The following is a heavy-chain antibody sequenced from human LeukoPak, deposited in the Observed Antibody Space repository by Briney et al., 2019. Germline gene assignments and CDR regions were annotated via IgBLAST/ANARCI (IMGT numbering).Heavy chain of an antibody. CDR1: GGSISSSSYY. CDR3: ARLPLVGAIPVYC. Sequence: SETLSLTCTVSGGSISSSSYYWGWIRQPPGKGLEWIGSIYYSGSTYYNPSLKSRVTISVDTSKNQFSLKLSSVTAAHTAVYFFARLPLVGAIPVYCWGQGTLVTLS. CDR2: IYYSGST. V-gene: IGHV4-39*01. J-gene: IGHJ4*02. D-gene: IGHD1-26*01.